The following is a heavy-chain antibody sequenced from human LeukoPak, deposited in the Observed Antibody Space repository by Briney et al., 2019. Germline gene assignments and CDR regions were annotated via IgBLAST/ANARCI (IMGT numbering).Heavy chain of an antibody. Sequence: GGSLRLSCAASGFTVSSNYMSWVRQAPGKGLEWVSVIYSGDHTYYADSVKGRFTISRDNSKNTLYLQMSSLRAEDTAIYYCAREWDGYNRGAFDIWGQGTMVTVSS. D-gene: IGHD5-24*01. CDR3: AREWDGYNRGAFDI. J-gene: IGHJ3*02. CDR2: IYSGDHT. V-gene: IGHV3-53*01. CDR1: GFTVSSNY.